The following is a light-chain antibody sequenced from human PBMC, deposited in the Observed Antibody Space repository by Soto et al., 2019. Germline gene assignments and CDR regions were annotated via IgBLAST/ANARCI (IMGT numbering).Light chain of an antibody. J-gene: IGKJ5*01. Sequence: SPGSLYQSPSKIATLSCIASQSVSNNYLAWYQQQPGQAPRLLIYGASNRATGIPYRFSGSGSETDFTLTISGLQSEDSAIYFCQQYNNCPFSFGQGTRLE. CDR2: GAS. CDR3: QQYNNCPFS. V-gene: IGKV3D-15*01. CDR1: QSVSNN.